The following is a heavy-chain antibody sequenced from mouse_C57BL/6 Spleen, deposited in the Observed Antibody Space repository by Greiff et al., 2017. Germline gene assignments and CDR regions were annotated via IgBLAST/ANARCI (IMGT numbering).Heavy chain of an antibody. CDR1: GYTFTDYN. J-gene: IGHJ4*01. CDR2: INPNNGGT. V-gene: IGHV1-22*01. CDR3: ATYYSNYVAYAMDY. D-gene: IGHD2-5*01. Sequence: EVQRVESGPELVKPGASVKMSCKASGYTFTDYNMHWVKQSHGKSLEWIGYINPNNGGTSYNQKFKGKATLTVNKSSSTAYMELRSLTSEDSAVYYCATYYSNYVAYAMDYWGQGTSVTVSS.